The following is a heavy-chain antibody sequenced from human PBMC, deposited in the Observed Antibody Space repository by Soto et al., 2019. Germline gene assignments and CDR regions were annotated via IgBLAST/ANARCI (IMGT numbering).Heavy chain of an antibody. Sequence: SEILSLTCTVSGGSISSYYWSWIRQPPGKGLEWIGYIYYSGSTNYNPSLKSRVTISVDTSKNQFSLKLSSVTAADTAVYYCERTRNYGDYVGPYDYWGQGTLVNVSS. V-gene: IGHV4-59*08. D-gene: IGHD4-17*01. J-gene: IGHJ4*02. CDR3: ERTRNYGDYVGPYDY. CDR1: GGSISSYY. CDR2: IYYSGST.